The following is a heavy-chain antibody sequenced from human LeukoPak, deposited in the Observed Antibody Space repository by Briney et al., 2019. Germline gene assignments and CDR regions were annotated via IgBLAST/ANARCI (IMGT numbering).Heavy chain of an antibody. D-gene: IGHD2-2*01. CDR2: MNPNSGNT. CDR3: ARGVRRCGSSTSCYIYHFDY. V-gene: IGHV1-8*01. Sequence: ASVKVSCKASGYTFTSYDINWVRQAPGQGLEWMGWMNPNSGNTGYAQKFQGRVTMTRNTSISTAYMELSSLRSEDTAVYYCARGVRRCGSSTSCYIYHFDYWGQGTLVTVSS. CDR1: GYTFTSYD. J-gene: IGHJ4*02.